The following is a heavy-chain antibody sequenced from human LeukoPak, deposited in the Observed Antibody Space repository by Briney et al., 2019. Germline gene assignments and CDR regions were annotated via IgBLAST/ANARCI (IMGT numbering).Heavy chain of an antibody. CDR2: IYYSGST. Sequence: PSETLSLTCTVSGGSVSSGSYYWSWLRQPPGKGLEWIGYIYYSGSTNYNPSLKSRVTISVDTSKNQFSLKLSSVTAADTAVYYCARDNRDYYDSSGTFDYWGQGTLVTVS. J-gene: IGHJ4*02. V-gene: IGHV4-61*01. CDR3: ARDNRDYYDSSGTFDY. D-gene: IGHD3-22*01. CDR1: GGSVSSGSYY.